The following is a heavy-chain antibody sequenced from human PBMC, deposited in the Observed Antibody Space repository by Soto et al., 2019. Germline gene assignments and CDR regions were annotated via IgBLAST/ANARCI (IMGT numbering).Heavy chain of an antibody. CDR2: VWYDGGNK. Sequence: QVQLVESGGGVVQPGRSLRLSCAASGFTFRNYGMHWVRQAPAKGLEWVALVWYDGGNKNYVDSVKGRSTISRDNSKKTLYLQMNSLRDEDTAVYYCVRAAGYSGNDYVYYYGMDVWGQGTTVTVSS. V-gene: IGHV3-33*01. CDR3: VRAAGYSGNDYVYYYGMDV. D-gene: IGHD5-12*01. CDR1: GFTFRNYG. J-gene: IGHJ6*02.